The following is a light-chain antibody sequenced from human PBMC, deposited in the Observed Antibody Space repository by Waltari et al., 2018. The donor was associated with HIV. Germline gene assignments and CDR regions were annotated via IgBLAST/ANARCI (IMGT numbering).Light chain of an antibody. Sequence: QSALTQPASVSGSPGPSITISCTGTSHDIGLYNFFFWYQKHPDKAPQLIIYGNTNRPSGVSYRFSGSKSDNTASLTISGLQAEDEADYYCSSFATSDTLLFGGGTKLTVL. CDR1: SHDIGLYNF. V-gene: IGLV2-14*01. CDR2: GNT. J-gene: IGLJ2*01. CDR3: SSFATSDTLL.